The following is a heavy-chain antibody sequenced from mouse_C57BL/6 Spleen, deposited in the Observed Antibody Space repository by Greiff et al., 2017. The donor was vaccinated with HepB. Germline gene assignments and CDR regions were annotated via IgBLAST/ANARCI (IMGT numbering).Heavy chain of an antibody. CDR1: GYTFTDYN. CDR3: ARNYDGYYAYWYFDV. D-gene: IGHD2-3*01. J-gene: IGHJ1*03. Sequence: EVQLQQSGPELVKPGASVKIPCKASGYTFTDYNMDWVKQSHGKSLEWIGDINPNNGGTIYNQKFKGKATLTVDKSSSTAYMELRSLTSEDTAVYYCARNYDGYYAYWYFDVWGTGTTVTVSS. V-gene: IGHV1-18*01. CDR2: INPNNGGT.